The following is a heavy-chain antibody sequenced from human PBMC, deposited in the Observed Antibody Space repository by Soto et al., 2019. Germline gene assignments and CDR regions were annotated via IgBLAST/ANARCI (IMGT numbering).Heavy chain of an antibody. CDR3: ARGRYSSSSGVGDYYYGMDV. D-gene: IGHD6-6*01. Sequence: ESGGGVVQPGRSLRLSCAASGFTFSSYGMHWVRQAPGKGLEWVAVIWYDGSNKYYADSVKGRFTISRDNSKNTLYLQMNSLRAEDTAVYYCARGRYSSSSGVGDYYYGMDVWGQGTTVTVSS. V-gene: IGHV3-33*01. J-gene: IGHJ6*02. CDR2: IWYDGSNK. CDR1: GFTFSSYG.